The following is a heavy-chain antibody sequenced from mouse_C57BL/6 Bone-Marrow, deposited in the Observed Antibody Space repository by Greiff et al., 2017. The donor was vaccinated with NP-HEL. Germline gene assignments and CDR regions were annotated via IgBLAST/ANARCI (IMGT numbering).Heavy chain of an antibody. CDR1: GYTFTDYY. J-gene: IGHJ2*01. CDR2: INPYNGGT. CDR3: ARTSYDSNYGGHY. D-gene: IGHD2-5*01. Sequence: VQLQQSGPVLVKPGASVKMSCKASGYTFTDYYMNWVKQSHGKSLEWIGVINPYNGGTSYNQKFKGKATLTVDKSSSTAYMELNSLTSEDSAVYYCARTSYDSNYGGHYWGQGTTLTVSS. V-gene: IGHV1-19*01.